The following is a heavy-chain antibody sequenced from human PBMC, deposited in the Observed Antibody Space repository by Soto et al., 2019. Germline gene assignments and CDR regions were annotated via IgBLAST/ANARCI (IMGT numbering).Heavy chain of an antibody. CDR2: IYTSGST. CDR1: GCSISSYY. Sequence: SETLSLTCTFSGCSISSYYWSWIRQPAGKGLEWIGRIYTSGSTNYNPSLKSRVTMSVDTSKNQFSLKLSSVTAADTAVYYCARDRWGQNWFDPWGQGTLVTVSS. J-gene: IGHJ5*02. CDR3: ARDRWGQNWFDP. V-gene: IGHV4-4*07. D-gene: IGHD1-26*01.